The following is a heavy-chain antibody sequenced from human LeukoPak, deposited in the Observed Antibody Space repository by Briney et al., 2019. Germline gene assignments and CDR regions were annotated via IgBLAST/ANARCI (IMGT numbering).Heavy chain of an antibody. CDR1: GFTFSSYS. J-gene: IGHJ3*02. CDR3: ARVGSSHDAFDI. V-gene: IGHV3-21*01. Sequence: PGGSLRLSCAASGFTFSSYSMNWVRQAPGKGLEWVSSISSSSSYIYYADSVKGQFTISRDNAKNSLYLQMNSLRAEDTAVYYCARVGSSHDAFDIWGQGTMVTVSS. CDR2: ISSSSSYI. D-gene: IGHD1-26*01.